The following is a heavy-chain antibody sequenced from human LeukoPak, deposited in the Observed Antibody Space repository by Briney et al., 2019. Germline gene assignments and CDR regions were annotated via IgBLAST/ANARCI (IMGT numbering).Heavy chain of an antibody. V-gene: IGHV5-51*01. Sequence: GESLKISCKGSGYSFTSYWIGWVRQMPGKGLEWMGIIYPGDSDTRYSPSFQGQVTISADKSISTAYLQWSSLKASDTAMYYCVRHLPTLAAAGTIHYGMDVWGQGTTVTVSS. CDR3: VRHLPTLAAAGTIHYGMDV. CDR1: GYSFTSYW. J-gene: IGHJ6*02. D-gene: IGHD6-13*01. CDR2: IYPGDSDT.